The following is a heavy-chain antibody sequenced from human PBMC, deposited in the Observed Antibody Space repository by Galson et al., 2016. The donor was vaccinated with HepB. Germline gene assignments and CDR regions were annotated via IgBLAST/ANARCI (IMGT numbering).Heavy chain of an antibody. V-gene: IGHV1-69*05. CDR2: IVPKWAMV. Sequence: SVKVSCKASGGIFTTYAMSWVRQAPGQGLEWMGGIVPKWAMVRYGQKFQGRVTITTDASKTTVYLEVSGLTSEDTAIYYCATKPRDCSGENCYYFGMDVWGQGTTVTVSS. CDR1: GGIFTTYA. CDR3: ATKPRDCSGENCYYFGMDV. D-gene: IGHD6-25*01. J-gene: IGHJ6*02.